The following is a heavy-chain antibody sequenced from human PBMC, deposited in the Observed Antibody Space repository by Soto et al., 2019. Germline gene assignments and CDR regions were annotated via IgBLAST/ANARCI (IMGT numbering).Heavy chain of an antibody. D-gene: IGHD3-16*01. CDR2: INPIGGST. CDR3: ARVAAGGAFDI. V-gene: IGHV1-46*01. J-gene: IGHJ3*02. Sequence: ASVKVSCKTSGYTFTTYYMHWVRQAPGQGLEGMGIINPIGGSTTYTQRFQGRVTKTSDTSTSKLYMELSGLRSEDTAIYYCARVAAGGAFDIWGQGTMVTVSS. CDR1: GYTFTTYY.